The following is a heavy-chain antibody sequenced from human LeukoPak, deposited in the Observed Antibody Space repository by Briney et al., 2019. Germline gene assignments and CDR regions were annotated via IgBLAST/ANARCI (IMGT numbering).Heavy chain of an antibody. CDR1: GFIFSSYE. J-gene: IGHJ4*02. Sequence: GGSLRLSCAASGFIFSSYEMNWVRQAPGKVLEWVSSVSSGAASIYYADSVKGRFTISRDNARNSLYLQMNSLRAEDTAVYYCARVGVFSSSWLLYWGRGTLVTVSS. CDR3: ARVGVFSSSWLLY. V-gene: IGHV3-48*03. CDR2: VSSGAASI. D-gene: IGHD6-13*01.